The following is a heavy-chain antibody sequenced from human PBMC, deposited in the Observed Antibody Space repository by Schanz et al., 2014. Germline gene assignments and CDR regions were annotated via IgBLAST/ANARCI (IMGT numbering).Heavy chain of an antibody. CDR3: AKYGGELGVSFEY. D-gene: IGHD7-27*01. CDR2: IKQDGSEK. Sequence: DVQLVESGGGLVQPGGSLRLSCAASGFTFSSYWMSWVRQAPGEGLEWVTNIKQDGSEKYYVDSVKGRFTISRDTAKNSLYLQMNSLRPFASAVYYCAKYGGELGVSFEYWGQGTLVTVSS. J-gene: IGHJ4*02. CDR1: GFTFSSYW. V-gene: IGHV3-7*01.